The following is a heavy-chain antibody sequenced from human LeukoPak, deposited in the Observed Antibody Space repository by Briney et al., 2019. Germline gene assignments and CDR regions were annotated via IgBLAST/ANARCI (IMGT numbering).Heavy chain of an antibody. CDR2: IWSDGSIK. CDR1: GFTFSNYG. J-gene: IGHJ1*01. Sequence: GGSLRLSCAASGFTFSNYGMHWVRQAPGKELEWVAVIWSDGSIKYYADSVKGRFTISRDNSRNTLYLQMNSLRAEDTAVYYCARGPIAVAGTPSIYQHWGQGTLVTVSS. CDR3: ARGPIAVAGTPSIYQH. D-gene: IGHD6-19*01. V-gene: IGHV3-33*01.